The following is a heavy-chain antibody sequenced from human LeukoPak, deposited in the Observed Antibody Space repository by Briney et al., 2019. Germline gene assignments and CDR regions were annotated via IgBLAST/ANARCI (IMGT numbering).Heavy chain of an antibody. CDR2: INLNSGGT. D-gene: IGHD6-13*01. Sequence: ASVKVSCKASGYTFTDYYMHGVRQAPGQGLEWMGWINLNSGGTNYAQQFQGRVTMTRDTSISTAYMELSNLRSDDTAVYYCARGIAAAGGRWFDPWGQGTLVTVSP. V-gene: IGHV1-2*02. CDR3: ARGIAAAGGRWFDP. J-gene: IGHJ5*02. CDR1: GYTFTDYY.